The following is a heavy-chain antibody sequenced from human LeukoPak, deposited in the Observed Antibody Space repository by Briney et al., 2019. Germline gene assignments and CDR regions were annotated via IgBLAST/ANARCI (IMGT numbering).Heavy chain of an antibody. Sequence: ASVKVSCKASGYTFTSYGISWVRQAPGQGLEWMGWISAYNGNTNYAQKLQGRVTMTTDTSTSTAYMELRSLRSDDTAVYYCAKTPLVVREKPNYNWFDPWGQGTLVTVS. V-gene: IGHV1-18*01. J-gene: IGHJ5*02. CDR2: ISAYNGNT. D-gene: IGHD3-10*01. CDR1: GYTFTSYG. CDR3: AKTPLVVREKPNYNWFDP.